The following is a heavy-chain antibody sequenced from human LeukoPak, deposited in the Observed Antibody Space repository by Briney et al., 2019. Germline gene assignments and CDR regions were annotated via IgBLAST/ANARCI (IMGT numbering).Heavy chain of an antibody. D-gene: IGHD6-19*01. CDR2: INHSGST. Sequence: SDTVSLTCAVYGWSFSGYYWSWIRQPPGQGLEWIGEINHSGSTNYNPYLKRRVTISVDTSKNQFSLKLSYVTAADTAVYYCTVAVATHGARANCFDPWGQGTLVTVSS. CDR3: TVAVATHGARANCFDP. CDR1: GWSFSGYY. J-gene: IGHJ5*02. V-gene: IGHV4-34*01.